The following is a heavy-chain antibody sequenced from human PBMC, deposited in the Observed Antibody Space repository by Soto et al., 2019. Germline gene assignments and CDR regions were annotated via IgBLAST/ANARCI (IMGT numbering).Heavy chain of an antibody. CDR2: MNPNSGNT. V-gene: IGHV1-8*01. D-gene: IGHD3-22*01. CDR3: ARIAGDDSSGFFLYYFDY. CDR1: GYTFTSYD. Sequence: WASVKVSCKASGYTFTSYDINWVRQATGQGLEWMGWMNPNSGNTGYAQKFQGRVTMTRNTSISTAYMELSSLRSEDTAVYYCARIAGDDSSGFFLYYFDYWGQGTLVTVSS. J-gene: IGHJ4*02.